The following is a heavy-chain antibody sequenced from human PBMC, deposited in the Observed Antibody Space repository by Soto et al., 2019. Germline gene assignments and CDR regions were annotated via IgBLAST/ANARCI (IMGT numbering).Heavy chain of an antibody. D-gene: IGHD2-2*01. V-gene: IGHV3-66*01. Sequence: EVQLVESGGALVQPGGSLRLSCAASGFTVSISYMTWVRQVPGKGLEWVSIIYSDGHTYYTDSVKGRFTISRDNSKNTLYLQMSSLRAEDTAVYYCAKRKYCPSTTGFDYWGQGTLVTVSS. J-gene: IGHJ4*02. CDR2: IYSDGHT. CDR1: GFTVSISY. CDR3: AKRKYCPSTTGFDY.